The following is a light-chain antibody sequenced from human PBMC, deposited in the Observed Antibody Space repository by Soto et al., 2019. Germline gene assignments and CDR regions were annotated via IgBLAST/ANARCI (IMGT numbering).Light chain of an antibody. J-gene: IGLJ1*01. V-gene: IGLV2-8*01. CDR2: EVN. CDR3: SSCACINKMYV. Sequence: QSVLTQPPTASGSPGQSLIVSCTGTISDIGAYDFVSWYQQHPGKVPKLLIYEVNKRPSGVPDRFSGSKSGNPASLTVSGLEAEDEADYFCSSCACINKMYVFGSGTKVTVL. CDR1: ISDIGAYDF.